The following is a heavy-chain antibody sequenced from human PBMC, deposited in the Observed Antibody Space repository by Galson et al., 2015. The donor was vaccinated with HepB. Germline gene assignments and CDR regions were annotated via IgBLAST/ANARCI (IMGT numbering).Heavy chain of an antibody. CDR2: IYRGGTP. CDR1: GFTVSTNY. J-gene: IGHJ4*02. CDR3: AGDYNNYVGLSY. D-gene: IGHD4-11*01. Sequence: SLRLSCAPSGFTVSTNYMAWVRQAPGKGLEWVSIIYRGGTPYYADSVKGRFTISRDDSRNTMYLQMNSLRADDTALYYCAGDYNNYVGLSYWGQGTLVTVSS. V-gene: IGHV3-53*01.